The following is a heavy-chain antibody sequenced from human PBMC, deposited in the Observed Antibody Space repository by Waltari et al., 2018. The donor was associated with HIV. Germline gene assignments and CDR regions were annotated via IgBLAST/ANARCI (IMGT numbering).Heavy chain of an antibody. CDR3: ARAEMTVAASLWDEGDHYFFHLDA. Sequence: VQLVQSGAEVKRPGSSVKVSCKTSGGAFPSSAISWVRQAPGQGLEWMGGIIPILGTTNYAQKFQGRITITADKATTTAYMDLSSLTFDDTAVYFCARAEMTVAASLWDEGDHYFFHLDAWGQGTTVTVSS. V-gene: IGHV1-69*06. J-gene: IGHJ6*02. CDR2: IIPILGTT. D-gene: IGHD2-15*01. CDR1: GGAFPSSA.